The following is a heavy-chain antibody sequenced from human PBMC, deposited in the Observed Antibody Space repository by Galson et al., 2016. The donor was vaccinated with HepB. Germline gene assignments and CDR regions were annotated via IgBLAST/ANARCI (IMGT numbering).Heavy chain of an antibody. CDR3: ARARSCTNGICYGRGYDFDN. CDR1: GGSLSGYS. Sequence: SETLSLTCGVYGGSLSGYSWSWIRQPPGKGLEWIGEINHGGSTKYNPSVKSRVTISVDTSRSQFSLELSSVTAADTAVYSCARARSCTNGICYGRGYDFDNWGQGTLVAVSS. V-gene: IGHV4-34*01. CDR2: INHGGST. D-gene: IGHD2-2*01. J-gene: IGHJ4*02.